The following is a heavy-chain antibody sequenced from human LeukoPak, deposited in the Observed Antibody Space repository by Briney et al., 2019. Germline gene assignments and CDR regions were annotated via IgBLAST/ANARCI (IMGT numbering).Heavy chain of an antibody. CDR2: ISYDGSNK. Sequence: GGSLRLSCAACGCTFSNYGMHWVRQAPARGLEGVVVISYDGSNKYYADSVKGRFTISRDNSKNTLYLQMNSLRAEDTAVYYCAREPAGGVITIDYWGQGTLVTVSS. CDR3: AREPAGGVITIDY. CDR1: GCTFSNYG. D-gene: IGHD3-10*01. V-gene: IGHV3-30*03. J-gene: IGHJ4*02.